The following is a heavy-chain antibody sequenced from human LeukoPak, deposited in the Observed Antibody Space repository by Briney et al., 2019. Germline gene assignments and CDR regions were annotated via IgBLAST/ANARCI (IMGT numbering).Heavy chain of an antibody. CDR1: XXAFSSSA. Sequence: GGXLRLSCAXSXXAFSSSAMSWVRQAPGKGLEWVSAITGDGGSTYYADSVKGRFTISRENSKNTLYLQMNSLRAEDTAVFYCAKDRLTIGAFDIWGQGTMVTVSS. V-gene: IGHV3-23*01. J-gene: IGHJ3*02. CDR3: AKDRLTIGAFDI. CDR2: ITGDGGST.